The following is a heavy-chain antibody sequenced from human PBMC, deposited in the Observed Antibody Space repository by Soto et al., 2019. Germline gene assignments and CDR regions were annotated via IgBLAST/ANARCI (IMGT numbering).Heavy chain of an antibody. CDR2: MHYSGSA. CDR3: ARYFFDSSGYSNWFDS. Sequence: QVQLQESGPGLVKPSQTLSLTCTVSGGSTSSGAYYWGWTRQHSGKGLEWIGYMHYSGSAYYNPSITSRVTQSVDTTMNQFSLKLSSVTAADTAMYYCARYFFDSSGYSNWFDSWGQGTLVTVSS. CDR1: GGSTSSGAYY. V-gene: IGHV4-31*03. D-gene: IGHD3-22*01. J-gene: IGHJ5*01.